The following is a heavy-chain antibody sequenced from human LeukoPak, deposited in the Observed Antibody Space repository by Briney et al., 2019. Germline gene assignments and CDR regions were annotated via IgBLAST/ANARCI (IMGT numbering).Heavy chain of an antibody. CDR1: GFTVSSNY. CDR3: ARGSTITSAPGAFDI. J-gene: IGHJ3*02. D-gene: IGHD6-25*01. V-gene: IGHV3-53*01. CDR2: IFRVGIT. Sequence: GGCLRLSRAASGFTVSSNYMSWVRQAPGKGLEWVSVIFRVGITYYPDSVKGRSTISRDNSKNTLYFQMNSLRVEDTAVYYCARGSTITSAPGAFDIWGQGTVVTVSS.